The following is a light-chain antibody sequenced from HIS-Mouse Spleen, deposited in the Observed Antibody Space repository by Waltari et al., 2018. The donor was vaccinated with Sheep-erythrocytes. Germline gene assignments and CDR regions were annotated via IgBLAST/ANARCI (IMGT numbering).Light chain of an antibody. V-gene: IGLV1-44*01. Sequence: QSVLTQPPSASGTPGQRVTISCSGSSSNIGSNTVNWYQQLPGTAPNLMIYDVSNRPSGVSNRFSGSKSGNTASLTISGLQAEDEADYYCSSYTSSSTLVFGTGTKVTVL. CDR3: SSYTSSSTLV. J-gene: IGLJ1*01. CDR1: SSNIGSNT. CDR2: DVS.